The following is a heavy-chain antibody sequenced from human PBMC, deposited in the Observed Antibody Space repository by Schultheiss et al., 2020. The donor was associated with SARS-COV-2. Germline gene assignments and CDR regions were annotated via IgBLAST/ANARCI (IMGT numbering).Heavy chain of an antibody. CDR2: ISYDGSNK. CDR3: ARFGDQYYGMDV. V-gene: IGHV3-30-3*01. D-gene: IGHD3-10*01. J-gene: IGHJ6*02. Sequence: GGSLRLSCAASGFTFSTYAMHWVRQAPGKGLEWVAVISYDGSNKYYADSVKGRFTISRDNSKNTLYLQMNSLRAEDTAVYYCARFGDQYYGMDVWGQGTTVTVSS. CDR1: GFTFSTYA.